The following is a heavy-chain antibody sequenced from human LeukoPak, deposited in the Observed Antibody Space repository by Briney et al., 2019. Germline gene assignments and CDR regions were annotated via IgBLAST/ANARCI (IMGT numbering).Heavy chain of an antibody. CDR2: INHSGST. CDR1: GGSFRVYY. Sequence: SETLSLTCAVYGGSFRVYYWSWIRQPPGKGLEWIGEINHSGSTNYNPSLKSRVTISVDTSKNQFSLKLSSVTAADTAVYYCARLCGGSCYSVPDWGQGTLVTVSS. D-gene: IGHD2-15*01. CDR3: ARLCGGSCYSVPD. J-gene: IGHJ4*02. V-gene: IGHV4-34*01.